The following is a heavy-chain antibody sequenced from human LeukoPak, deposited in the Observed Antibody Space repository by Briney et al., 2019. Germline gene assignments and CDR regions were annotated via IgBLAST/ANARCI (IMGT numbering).Heavy chain of an antibody. Sequence: PSETLSLTCAVYGRSFSGYYWSWIRQPPGKGLEWIGEINHSGSTNYNPSLKSRVTISVDTSKNQFSLKLSSVTAADTAVYYCARGRITIFGVVIILSDAFDIWGQGTMVTVSS. CDR3: ARGRITIFGVVIILSDAFDI. J-gene: IGHJ3*02. CDR2: INHSGST. CDR1: GRSFSGYY. D-gene: IGHD3-3*01. V-gene: IGHV4-34*01.